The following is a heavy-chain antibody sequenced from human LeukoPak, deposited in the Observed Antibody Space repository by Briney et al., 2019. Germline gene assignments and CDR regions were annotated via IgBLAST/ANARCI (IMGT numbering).Heavy chain of an antibody. D-gene: IGHD5-18*01. CDR2: ISYDGSNK. Sequence: GRSLGLSCAASGFTFSSYGMHWVRQAPGKGLEWVAVISYDGSNKYYADSVKGRFTISRDNSKNTLYLQMNSLRAEDTAVYYCAKGTAMVWGQGTMVTVSS. J-gene: IGHJ3*01. V-gene: IGHV3-30*18. CDR3: AKGTAMV. CDR1: GFTFSSYG.